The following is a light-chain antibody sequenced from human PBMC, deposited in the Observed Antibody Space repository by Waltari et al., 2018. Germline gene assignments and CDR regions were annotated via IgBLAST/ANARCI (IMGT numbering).Light chain of an antibody. V-gene: IGKV3-20*01. CDR1: QTVRTTY. CDR2: DAS. CDR3: QQYDISPLT. J-gene: IGKJ4*01. Sequence: EIVLTQSPGTLSLSPGERATLSCRASQTVRTTYLAWYQQKPGQASTLLVYDASSRATGIPDRFSGSGSGTDFSLTISSLEPEDFAVYYCQQYDISPLTFGGGTKVEIK.